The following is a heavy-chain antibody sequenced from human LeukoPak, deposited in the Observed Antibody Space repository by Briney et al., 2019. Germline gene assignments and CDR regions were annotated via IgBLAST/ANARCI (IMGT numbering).Heavy chain of an antibody. J-gene: IGHJ3*02. CDR1: GYSFTTYW. Sequence: PGESPKISCEGSGYSFTTYWIGWVRQIPGKGLECMGIIYPGDSDTRYSPSFQGQVTISADKSISTAYLQWSSLKASDTAMYYCARPSSRLYYHDSSGFGRAFDIWGQGTMVTVSS. D-gene: IGHD3-22*01. V-gene: IGHV5-51*01. CDR3: ARPSSRLYYHDSSGFGRAFDI. CDR2: IYPGDSDT.